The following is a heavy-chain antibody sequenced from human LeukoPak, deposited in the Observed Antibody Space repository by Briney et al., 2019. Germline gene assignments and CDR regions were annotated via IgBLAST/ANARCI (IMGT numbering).Heavy chain of an antibody. V-gene: IGHV1-2*02. J-gene: IGHJ5*02. Sequence: ASVKVSCKASGYTFTGYYMHWVRQAPGQGLEWMGWINPNSGGTNYAQKFQGRVTMTRDTSISTAYMELRSLRSDDTAVYYCARDDPLGATTNRWFDPWGQGTLVTVSS. D-gene: IGHD1-26*01. CDR2: INPNSGGT. CDR3: ARDDPLGATTNRWFDP. CDR1: GYTFTGYY.